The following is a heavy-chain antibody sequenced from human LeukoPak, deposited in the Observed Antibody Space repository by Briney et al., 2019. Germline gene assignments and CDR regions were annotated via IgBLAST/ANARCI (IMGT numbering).Heavy chain of an antibody. CDR2: IYPGDSDT. CDR3: ARGGGDIVVVPAAIFYWSRPFDY. V-gene: IGHV5-51*01. Sequence: GESLKISCKGSGYSFTSYWIGWVRQMPGKGLEWMGIIYPGDSDTRYSPSFQAQVTISADKSISTAYLQWSSLKASDTAMYYCARGGGDIVVVPAAIFYWSRPFDYWGQGTLVTVSS. D-gene: IGHD2-2*01. J-gene: IGHJ4*02. CDR1: GYSFTSYW.